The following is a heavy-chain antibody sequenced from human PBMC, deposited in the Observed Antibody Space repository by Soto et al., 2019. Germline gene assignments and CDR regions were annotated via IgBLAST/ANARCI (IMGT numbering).Heavy chain of an antibody. CDR1: GFTFSSYG. Sequence: PGGSLRLSCAASGFTFSSYGMRWVRQAPGEGLEWVAVISYDGSNKYYADSVKGRFTISRDNSKNTLYLQMNSLRAEDTAVYYCAKDDSASTPDYYGSGSPFFYWGQGTLVTVSS. J-gene: IGHJ4*02. D-gene: IGHD3-10*01. V-gene: IGHV3-30*18. CDR2: ISYDGSNK. CDR3: AKDDSASTPDYYGSGSPFFY.